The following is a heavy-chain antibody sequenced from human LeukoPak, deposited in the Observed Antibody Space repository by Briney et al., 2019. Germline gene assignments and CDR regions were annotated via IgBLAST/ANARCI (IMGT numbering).Heavy chain of an antibody. Sequence: PSETLSLTCTVSGGSISSYYWSWTRQPPGKGLEWIGYIYYSGSTNYNPSLKSRVTISVDTSKNQFSLKLSSVTAADTAVYYCARARYYYDSSGSYYFDYWGQGTLVTVSS. CDR1: GGSISSYY. CDR2: IYYSGST. V-gene: IGHV4-59*01. J-gene: IGHJ4*02. CDR3: ARARYYYDSSGSYYFDY. D-gene: IGHD3-22*01.